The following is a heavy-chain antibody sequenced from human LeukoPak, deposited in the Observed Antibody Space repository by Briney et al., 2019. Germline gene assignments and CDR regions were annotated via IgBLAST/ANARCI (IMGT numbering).Heavy chain of an antibody. CDR1: GFTFRTYE. D-gene: IGHD3-10*01. V-gene: IGHV3-48*03. Sequence: GGSLRLSCAASGFTFRTYEMNWVRQAPGKGLERVSYISSSGSTIYYADSVKGRFTISRDNAKNSLYLQMNSLRAEDTAVYYCARDRRITESAFDIWGQGTMVTVSS. CDR3: ARDRRITESAFDI. J-gene: IGHJ3*02. CDR2: ISSSGSTI.